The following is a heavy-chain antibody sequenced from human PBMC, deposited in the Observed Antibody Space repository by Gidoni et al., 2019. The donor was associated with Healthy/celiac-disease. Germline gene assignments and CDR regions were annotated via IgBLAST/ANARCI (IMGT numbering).Heavy chain of an antibody. D-gene: IGHD3-22*01. J-gene: IGHJ5*02. CDR3: AGQDPTVTPLGDSSAWFDP. Sequence: QGPLAQAGAEVKKPGPSVKVACKAPGGTLSSHTTSWVRQAPGQGLEWMGRIIPILGIANYAQKFQGRVTITADKSTSTAYMELSSLRSEDTAVYYCAGQDPTVTPLGDSSAWFDPWGQGTLVTVSS. V-gene: IGHV1-69*02. CDR2: IIPILGIA. CDR1: GGTLSSHT.